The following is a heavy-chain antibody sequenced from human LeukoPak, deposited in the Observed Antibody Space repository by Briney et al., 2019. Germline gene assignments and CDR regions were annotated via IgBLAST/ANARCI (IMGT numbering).Heavy chain of an antibody. Sequence: GGSLRLSCAASGFTFSTYAMSWVRQAPGKGLEWLSTISASGANTYYAHSVRGRFTISRDNSKYTLYLHMKRLRAEDTAVYYCAKERGGYTNPYYIDYWGQGTLVTVSS. V-gene: IGHV3-23*01. CDR1: GFTFSTYA. CDR3: AKERGGYTNPYYIDY. D-gene: IGHD3-16*02. J-gene: IGHJ4*02. CDR2: ISASGANT.